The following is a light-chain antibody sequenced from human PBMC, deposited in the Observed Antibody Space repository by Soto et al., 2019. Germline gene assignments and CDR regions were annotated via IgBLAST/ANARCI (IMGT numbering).Light chain of an antibody. CDR3: SSYTGTNKEF. CDR1: SSDVDVYTS. Sequence: QSALTQPASVSGSPGQSITISCTGTSSDVDVYTSVSWYQQHPGKAPKLMIYDVSTRPSGVSDRFSGSKSGNTASLTISGLQADDEADYYCSSYTGTNKEFFGGGTLLTVL. CDR2: DVS. J-gene: IGLJ2*01. V-gene: IGLV2-14*03.